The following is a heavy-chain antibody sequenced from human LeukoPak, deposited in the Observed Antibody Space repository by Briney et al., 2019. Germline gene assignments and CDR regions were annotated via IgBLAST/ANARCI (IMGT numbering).Heavy chain of an antibody. D-gene: IGHD3-10*01. CDR2: ISGSADIT. Sequence: GGSLRLSCAASGFTFATYAMSWVRQPPGKGLEWVSSISGSADITYYADSVKGRFTISRDNSENTLYLQMNSLRAEDTAVYYCARETYYYGSGSLSEDAFDIWGQGTMVTVSS. CDR1: GFTFATYA. CDR3: ARETYYYGSGSLSEDAFDI. V-gene: IGHV3-23*01. J-gene: IGHJ3*02.